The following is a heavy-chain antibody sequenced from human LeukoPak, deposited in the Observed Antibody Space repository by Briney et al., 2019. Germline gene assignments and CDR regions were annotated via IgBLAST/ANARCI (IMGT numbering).Heavy chain of an antibody. CDR3: ARSGRETDYYDSSGYLPLGY. D-gene: IGHD3-22*01. CDR1: GYTFTSYC. CDR2: INPSGGST. Sequence: GASVKVSCKASGYTFTSYCMHWVRQAPGQGLEWMGIINPSGGSTSYAQKFQGRVTMTRDTSTSTVYMELSSLRSEDTAVYYCARSGRETDYYDSSGYLPLGYWGQGTLVTVSS. V-gene: IGHV1-46*01. J-gene: IGHJ4*02.